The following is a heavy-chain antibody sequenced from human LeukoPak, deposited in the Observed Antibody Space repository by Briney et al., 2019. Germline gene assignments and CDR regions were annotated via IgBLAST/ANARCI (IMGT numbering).Heavy chain of an antibody. CDR2: INPNSGDT. V-gene: IGHV1-2*02. J-gene: IGHJ4*02. Sequence: ASVTVSCKASGYTLTDYYMHWVRHAPGQGLEWMGWINPNSGDTNYAQKFQGRVTMTRDTSIITAYMELSRLTSDDTAVYYCARDWRGSYFPDFWGQGTLVTVSS. D-gene: IGHD1-26*01. CDR1: GYTLTDYY. CDR3: ARDWRGSYFPDF.